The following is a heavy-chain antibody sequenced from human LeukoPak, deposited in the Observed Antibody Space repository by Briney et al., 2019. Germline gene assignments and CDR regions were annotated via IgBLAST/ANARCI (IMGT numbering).Heavy chain of an antibody. CDR1: GYTFTGYY. Sequence: ASVKVSCKASGYTFTGYYMHWVRQAPGQGLEWMGRINPNSGGTNYARKFQGSVTMTRDTSISTAYMELSRLRSDDTAVYYCARDEEQQLVDYWGQGTLVTVSS. J-gene: IGHJ4*02. CDR2: INPNSGGT. V-gene: IGHV1-2*06. CDR3: ARDEEQQLVDY. D-gene: IGHD6-13*01.